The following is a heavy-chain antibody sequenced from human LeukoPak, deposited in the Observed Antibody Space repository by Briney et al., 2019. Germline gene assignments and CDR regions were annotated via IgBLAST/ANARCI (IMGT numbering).Heavy chain of an antibody. V-gene: IGHV1-2*02. J-gene: IGHJ5*02. CDR3: ARDTRFLDWSIHH. CDR1: GYTFSDYY. D-gene: IGHD3/OR15-3a*01. CDR2: INPHSGGT. Sequence: ASVKVSCKASGYTFSDYYMHWVRQAPGQGLEWMGWINPHSGGTEYAQKSQGRVTMTRDTSISSAYMELNRLRSDDTAVFYCARDTRFLDWSIHHWGQGTLVTVSS.